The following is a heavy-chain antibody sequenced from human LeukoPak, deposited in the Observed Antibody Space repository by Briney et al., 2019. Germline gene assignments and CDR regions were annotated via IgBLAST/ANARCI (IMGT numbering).Heavy chain of an antibody. CDR1: GFTFSSYA. D-gene: IGHD3-16*01. J-gene: IGHJ3*02. Sequence: PGGSLRLSCAASGFTFSSYAMSWVRQAPGKGLEWVSSMSGSGGSTDYADSVKGRFIISRDNSKNTLYLQMNTLRVEDTAVYYCAKDPVNWGQESGTFDIWGQGTMVTVSS. CDR2: MSGSGGST. CDR3: AKDPVNWGQESGTFDI. V-gene: IGHV3-23*01.